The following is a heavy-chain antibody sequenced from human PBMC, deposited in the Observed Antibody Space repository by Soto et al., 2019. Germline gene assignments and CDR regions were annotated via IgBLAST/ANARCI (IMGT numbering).Heavy chain of an antibody. Sequence: PSETLSLTSAVYGGSFSGYYWSWIRQPPGKGPEWIGEINHSGSTNYNPSLKSRVTISVDTSKNQFSLKLSSVTAADTAVHYCVREDVGYSQDYCGQGTMVTVSP. CDR2: INHSGST. CDR3: VREDVGYSQDY. D-gene: IGHD6-25*01. V-gene: IGHV4-34*01. CDR1: GGSFSGYY. J-gene: IGHJ4*02.